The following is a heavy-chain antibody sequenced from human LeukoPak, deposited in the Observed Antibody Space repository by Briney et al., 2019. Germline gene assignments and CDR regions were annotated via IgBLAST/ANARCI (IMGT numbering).Heavy chain of an antibody. D-gene: IGHD4-17*01. CDR1: GGSISTRSYY. CDR3: AKYYGDYPYYYYYTDF. V-gene: IGHV4-39*07. Sequence: PSETLSLTCTVSGGSISTRSYYWGWIRQPPGKGLEWIASIYYSGSTYYNAPLKSRVTISLDTSKNQFSLNLRSVTAADTAVYYCAKYYGDYPYYYYYTDFWGKGTTVTVSS. CDR2: IYYSGST. J-gene: IGHJ6*03.